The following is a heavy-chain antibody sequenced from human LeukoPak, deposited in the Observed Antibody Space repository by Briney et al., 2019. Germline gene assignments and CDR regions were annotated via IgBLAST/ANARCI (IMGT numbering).Heavy chain of an antibody. J-gene: IGHJ4*02. CDR3: AREVVSSPSYFDS. D-gene: IGHD2-15*01. CDR2: ISGSGGST. Sequence: GGSLRLSCAASGFTFSNCAMSWVRQAPGKGLEWVSTISGSGGSTYYAESVRGRFTISRDNSKNTLYLLMNSLIPEDTAVYYCAREVVSSPSYFDSWGQGTLVTVSS. CDR1: GFTFSNCA. V-gene: IGHV3-23*01.